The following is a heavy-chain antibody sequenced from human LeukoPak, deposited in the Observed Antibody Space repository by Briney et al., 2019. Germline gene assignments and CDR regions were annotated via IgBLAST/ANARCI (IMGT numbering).Heavy chain of an antibody. Sequence: GGSLRLSCAASGFTFSSYDMQWVRQVIGKGLEWVSAIGIAGDTHYSGSVKGRFTISRENAKNSLYLQMNSLRAGDTAVYYCARDPSGRGMDVWGQGATVTVSS. J-gene: IGHJ6*02. D-gene: IGHD6-19*01. CDR1: GFTFSSYD. V-gene: IGHV3-13*01. CDR2: IGIAGDT. CDR3: ARDPSGRGMDV.